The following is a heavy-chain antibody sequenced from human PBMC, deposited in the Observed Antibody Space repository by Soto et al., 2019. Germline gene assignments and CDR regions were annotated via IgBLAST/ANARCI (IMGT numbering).Heavy chain of an antibody. J-gene: IGHJ4*02. CDR1: GYTFTSHG. CDR2: ISTYNGNT. D-gene: IGHD3-16*01. Sequence: PGASVKVSCKASGYTFTSHGISWVRQAPGQGFEWLGWISTYNGNTDYAPRFQGRVTMTTETSTTTAYMELRNLRSDDTAIYYCARDSDYMWGGKADYWGQGTLVTVSS. V-gene: IGHV1-18*01. CDR3: ARDSDYMWGGKADY.